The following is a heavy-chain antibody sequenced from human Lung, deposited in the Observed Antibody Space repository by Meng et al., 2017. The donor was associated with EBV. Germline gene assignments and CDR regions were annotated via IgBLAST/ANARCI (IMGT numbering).Heavy chain of an antibody. V-gene: IGHV4-31*03. D-gene: IGHD3-10*01. CDR1: GGSISSGGYY. CDR3: ARASYGSGSPLGESWFDP. Sequence: HGQLRESGPGLVKPSQTLPLTCTVSGGSISSGGYYWSWIRQHPGKGLEWIGYIHSSGSTYYNPSLRSRLTISVDTSKNQFSLKLSSVTAADTAVYYCARASYGSGSPLGESWFDPWGQGTLVTVSS. CDR2: IHSSGST. J-gene: IGHJ5*02.